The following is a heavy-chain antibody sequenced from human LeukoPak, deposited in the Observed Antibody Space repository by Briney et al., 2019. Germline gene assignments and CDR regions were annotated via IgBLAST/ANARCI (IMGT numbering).Heavy chain of an antibody. J-gene: IGHJ4*02. D-gene: IGHD3-22*01. CDR3: ARVLHKRNYDSSTYYGY. V-gene: IGHV3-48*01. Sequence: GSLRLSCAASGFTFSSYSMNWVRQAPGKGLEWVSYISSSSSTIYYADSVKGRFTISRDNAKNSLYLQMNSLRAEDTAVYYCARVLHKRNYDSSTYYGYWGQGTLVTVSS. CDR2: ISSSSSTI. CDR1: GFTFSSYS.